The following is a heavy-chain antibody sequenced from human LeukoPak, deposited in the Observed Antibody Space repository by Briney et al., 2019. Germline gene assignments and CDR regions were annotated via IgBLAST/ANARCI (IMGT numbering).Heavy chain of an antibody. CDR2: MNPNSGNT. CDR3: ARDIGSFGYYYYYGMDV. CDR1: GYTFTSYD. J-gene: IGHJ6*02. V-gene: IGHV1-8*01. Sequence: ASVKVSCKASGYTFTSYDINWVRQATGQGLEWMGWMNPNSGNTGYAQKFQGRVTMTRNTSISTAYMELSSLRSEDTAVYYCARDIGSFGYYYYYGMDVWGQGTTVTVSS. D-gene: IGHD3-10*01.